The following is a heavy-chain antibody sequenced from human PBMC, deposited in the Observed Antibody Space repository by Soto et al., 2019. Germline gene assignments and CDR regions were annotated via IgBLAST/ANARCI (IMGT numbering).Heavy chain of an antibody. D-gene: IGHD6-19*01. CDR2: INPNSGGT. CDR3: ARRQSIAVAGSLFNAFDI. CDR1: GYTFTVYY. Sequence: GASVKVSCKASGYTFTVYYMHCVVQSPVQWLDWMGWINPNSGGTNYAQKFQGRVTMTRDTSISTAYMELSRLRSDDTAVYYCARRQSIAVAGSLFNAFDIWGQGTMVTVSS. J-gene: IGHJ3*02. V-gene: IGHV1-2*03.